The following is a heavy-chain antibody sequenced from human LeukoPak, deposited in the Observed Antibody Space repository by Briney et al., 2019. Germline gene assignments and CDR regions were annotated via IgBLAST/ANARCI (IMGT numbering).Heavy chain of an antibody. CDR1: GFIFCDYY. Sequence: PGGSLRLSCAASGFIFCDYYMSWIRQAPGKGLEWVADISSNGDIKSYGDSAGGRFTISRDNFKNSLYLEMNNLRAEDTAVYYCARELVAGTFDYWGQETLLTVAS. CDR2: ISSNGDIK. CDR3: ARELVAGTFDY. J-gene: IGHJ4*02. D-gene: IGHD1-14*01. V-gene: IGHV3-11*01.